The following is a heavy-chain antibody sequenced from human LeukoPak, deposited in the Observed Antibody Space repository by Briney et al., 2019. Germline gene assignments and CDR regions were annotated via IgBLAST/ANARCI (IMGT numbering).Heavy chain of an antibody. V-gene: IGHV4-39*01. CDR1: GGSISSSSYY. Sequence: SETLSLTCTVSGGSISSSSYYWGWIRQPPGKGLEWIGSIYYSGSTYYNPSLKSRVTISVDTSKNQFSQKLSSVTAADTAVYXCASSSWYYYYGMDVWGQGTTVTVSS. D-gene: IGHD6-13*01. J-gene: IGHJ6*02. CDR2: IYYSGST. CDR3: ASSSWYYYYGMDV.